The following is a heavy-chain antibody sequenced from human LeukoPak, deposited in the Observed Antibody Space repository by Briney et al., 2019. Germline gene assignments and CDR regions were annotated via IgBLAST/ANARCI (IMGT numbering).Heavy chain of an antibody. V-gene: IGHV3-30-3*01. D-gene: IGHD7-27*01. CDR2: ITDDGSDA. CDR3: ARGPTWGPAAHD. Sequence: QPGRSLRLSCAASGFTFSSYTMHWVRQAPGKGLEWVAAITDDGSDAYYSDSAKGRLTISRDDSNNTLFLQMNSLRAEDTALYFCARGPTWGPAAHDWDQGTLVTVSS. CDR1: GFTFSSYT. J-gene: IGHJ4*02.